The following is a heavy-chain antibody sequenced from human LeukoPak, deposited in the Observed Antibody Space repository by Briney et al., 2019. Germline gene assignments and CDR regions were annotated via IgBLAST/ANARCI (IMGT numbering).Heavy chain of an antibody. J-gene: IGHJ4*02. V-gene: IGHV4-39*07. CDR2: IYHSGST. CDR1: GGSISSSPYY. CDR3: ASLRGIQLWFGVY. Sequence: SETLSLTCTVSGGSISSSPYYWGWIRQPPGKGLEWIGSIYHSGSTYYNPSLKSRVTISVDTSKNQFSLKLSSVTAADTAVYYCASLRGIQLWFGVYWGQGTLVTVSS. D-gene: IGHD5-18*01.